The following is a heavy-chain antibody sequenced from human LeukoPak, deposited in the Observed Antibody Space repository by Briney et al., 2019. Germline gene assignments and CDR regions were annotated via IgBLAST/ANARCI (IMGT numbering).Heavy chain of an antibody. J-gene: IGHJ4*02. CDR3: SRNGLVDFDY. CDR1: GFAFDDFA. V-gene: IGHV3-49*04. Sequence: GGSLRLSCTTSGFAFDDFAMSRVRQPAGKGLEWVGFIRRRAYGGAAEYAASVKGRFIISRDDSKGIAYLQMNSLKTEDTAVYYCSRNGLVDFDYWGQGSRVIVSP. CDR2: IRRRAYGGAA.